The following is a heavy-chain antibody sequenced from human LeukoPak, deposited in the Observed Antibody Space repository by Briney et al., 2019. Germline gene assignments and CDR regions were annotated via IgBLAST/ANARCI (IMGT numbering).Heavy chain of an antibody. CDR3: AKDLAYYDSSGYYYHY. Sequence: GGSLRLSCAASGFTFSSYSMNWVRQAPGKGLEWVSYISSSSSTIYYADSVKGRFTISRDNSKNTLYLQMNSLRAEDTAVYYCAKDLAYYDSSGYYYHYWGQGTLVTVSS. CDR2: ISSSSSTI. D-gene: IGHD3-22*01. CDR1: GFTFSSYS. V-gene: IGHV3-48*01. J-gene: IGHJ4*02.